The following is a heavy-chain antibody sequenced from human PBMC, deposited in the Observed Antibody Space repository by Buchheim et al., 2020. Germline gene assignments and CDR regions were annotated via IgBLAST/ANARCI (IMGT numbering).Heavy chain of an antibody. Sequence: QVQLVQSGAEVKKPGASMKVSCKASGYTFIGYYIHWVRRAPGQGLEWMGWIGAYNGDTNYAQKFQGRVTMTTDTSTSTAYMELRSLRSDDTAVYYCARDALGIGDYLLYWGQGTL. CDR3: ARDALGIGDYLLY. CDR2: IGAYNGDT. D-gene: IGHD3-16*01. J-gene: IGHJ4*02. V-gene: IGHV1-18*04. CDR1: GYTFIGYY.